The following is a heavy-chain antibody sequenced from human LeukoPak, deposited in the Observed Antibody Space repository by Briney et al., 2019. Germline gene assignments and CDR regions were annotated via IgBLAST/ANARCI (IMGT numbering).Heavy chain of an antibody. CDR2: INSRGDIA. V-gene: IGHV3-23*01. Sequence: GGSLRLSCAASGFTFGTYAMTWVRQAPGKGLEWVAGINSRGDIAYYADSVKGRFTISRDTSKNTLFLQMNSLRVGDTAVYYCAKDNPVLDSWGQGTLVTVSS. CDR1: GFTFGTYA. CDR3: AKDNPVLDS. J-gene: IGHJ4*02.